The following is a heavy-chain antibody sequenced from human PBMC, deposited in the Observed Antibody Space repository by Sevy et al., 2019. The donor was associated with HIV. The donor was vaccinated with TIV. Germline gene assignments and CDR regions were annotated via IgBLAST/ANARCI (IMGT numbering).Heavy chain of an antibody. V-gene: IGHV3-7*03. J-gene: IGHJ6*02. CDR1: GFSFSSYW. CDR2: IKKDGSEK. D-gene: IGHD2-2*01. CDR3: ARDCSSTSCLWGLDV. Sequence: GGSLRLSCAASGFSFSSYWMSWVHQPPGKGLEWVANIKKDGSEKYYVDSVKGRFTISRDNAKNSLFLQMNSLRAEDTAVYYCARDCSSTSCLWGLDVWGQGTTVTVSS.